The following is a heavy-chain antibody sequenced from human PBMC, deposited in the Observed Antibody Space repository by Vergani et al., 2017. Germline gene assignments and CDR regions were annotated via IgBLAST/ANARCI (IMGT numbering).Heavy chain of an antibody. CDR2: ISYDGSNK. CDR3: AKDGGYSSGSLYYYFDY. J-gene: IGHJ4*02. CDR1: GFTFSSYA. Sequence: QVQLVESGGGVVQPGRSLRLSCAASGFTFSSYAMHWVRQAPGKGLEWVAVISYDGSNKYYADSVKGRFTISRDNSKNTLYLQMNSLRAEDTAVYYCAKDGGYSSGSLYYYFDYWGQGTLVTVSS. D-gene: IGHD6-19*01. V-gene: IGHV3-30*18.